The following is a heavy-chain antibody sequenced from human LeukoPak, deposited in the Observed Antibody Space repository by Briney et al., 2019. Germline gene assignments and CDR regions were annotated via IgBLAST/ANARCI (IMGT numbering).Heavy chain of an antibody. J-gene: IGHJ6*02. CDR2: INSDGSST. V-gene: IGHV3-74*01. CDR3: AKSHGDEYYYYYGMDV. D-gene: IGHD4-17*01. CDR1: GFTFSSYW. Sequence: GGSLRLSCAASGFTFSSYWMHWVRQAPGKGLVWVSRINSDGSSTSYADSVKGRFTISRDNAKNTLYLQMNSLRTEDTAVYYCAKSHGDEYYYYYGMDVWGQGTTVTVSS.